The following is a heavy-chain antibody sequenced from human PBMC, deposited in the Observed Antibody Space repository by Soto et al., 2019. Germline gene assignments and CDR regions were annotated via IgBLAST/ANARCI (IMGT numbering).Heavy chain of an antibody. J-gene: IGHJ6*03. Sequence: SVKVSCKASGGTFSSYTISWVRQAPGQGLEWMGRIIPILGIANYAQKFQGRVTITADKSTSTAYMELSSLRSEDTAVYYCARGITIFGANYYMDVWGKGTTVTVSS. CDR1: GGTFSSYT. D-gene: IGHD3-3*01. V-gene: IGHV1-69*02. CDR3: ARGITIFGANYYMDV. CDR2: IIPILGIA.